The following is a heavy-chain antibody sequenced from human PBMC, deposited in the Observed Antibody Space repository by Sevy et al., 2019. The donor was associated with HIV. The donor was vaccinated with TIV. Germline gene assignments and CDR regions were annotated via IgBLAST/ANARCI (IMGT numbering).Heavy chain of an antibody. Sequence: GGSLRLSYAASGFTVSSNYMSWVRQAPGKGLEWVSVIYSGGSTYYADSVKGRFTISRDNSKNTLYLQMNSLRAEDTAVYYCARARRSSLLWFGELFDYWGQGTLVTVSS. CDR2: IYSGGST. D-gene: IGHD3-10*01. CDR1: GFTVSSNY. CDR3: ARARRSSLLWFGELFDY. J-gene: IGHJ4*02. V-gene: IGHV3-53*01.